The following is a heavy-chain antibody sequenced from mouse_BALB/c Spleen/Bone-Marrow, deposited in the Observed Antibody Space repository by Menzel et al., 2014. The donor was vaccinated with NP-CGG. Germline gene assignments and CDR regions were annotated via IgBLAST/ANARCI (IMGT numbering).Heavy chain of an antibody. CDR3: ARSGSSSGYFDY. Sequence: EVQLQESGGGLVQPGGSRKLSCAASGFTFSSFGMHWVRPAPEKGLEWVAYISSGSSTIYYADTVMGRFTIPRDNPKNTLFLQMTSLRSEDTAMYYCARSGSSSGYFDYWGQGTTLTVSS. J-gene: IGHJ2*01. V-gene: IGHV5-17*02. D-gene: IGHD1-1*01. CDR2: ISSGSSTI. CDR1: GFTFSSFG.